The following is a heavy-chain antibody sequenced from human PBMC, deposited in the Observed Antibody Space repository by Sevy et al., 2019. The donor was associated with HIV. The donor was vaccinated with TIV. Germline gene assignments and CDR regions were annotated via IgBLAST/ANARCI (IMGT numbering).Heavy chain of an antibody. J-gene: IGHJ2*01. V-gene: IGHV4-39*01. CDR3: ARSYSSGWYPYWYFDL. CDR1: GGSISSSSYY. Sequence: SETLSLTCTVSGGSISSSSYYWGWIRQPPGKGLEWIGSIYYSGSTYYNPSLKSRVTISVDTSKNQFSLKLSSVTAADTAVYYCARSYSSGWYPYWYFDLWGRGTLVTVSS. CDR2: IYYSGST. D-gene: IGHD6-19*01.